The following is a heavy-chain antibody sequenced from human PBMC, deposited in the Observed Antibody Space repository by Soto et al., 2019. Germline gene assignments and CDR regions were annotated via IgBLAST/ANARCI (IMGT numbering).Heavy chain of an antibody. D-gene: IGHD6-13*01. V-gene: IGHV4-4*07. CDR2: IHSSGST. CDR3: ARDQGVAAAGMTWFDP. J-gene: IGHJ5*02. CDR1: GASMNSYH. Sequence: QVQLQASGPGLVKPSETLSLTCTVSGASMNSYHWSWIRQPAGKGLEWIGHIHSSGSTNYNPSLKSRVTMSVDTSKNQFSLRLMSLTAADTAVYYWARDQGVAAAGMTWFDPWGQGSLVTVSS.